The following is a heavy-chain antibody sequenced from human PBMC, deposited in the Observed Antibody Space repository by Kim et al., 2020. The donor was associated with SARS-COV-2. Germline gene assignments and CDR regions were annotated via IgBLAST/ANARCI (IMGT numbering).Heavy chain of an antibody. V-gene: IGHV4-59*01. Sequence: SETLSLTCTVSGGSISSYYWSWIRQPPGKGLEWIGYIYYSGSTNYNPSLKSRVTISVDTSKNQFSLKLSSVTAADTAVYYCARVGDYYDSSGYYNFDYWGQGTLVTVSS. D-gene: IGHD3-22*01. CDR3: ARVGDYYDSSGYYNFDY. J-gene: IGHJ4*02. CDR1: GGSISSYY. CDR2: IYYSGST.